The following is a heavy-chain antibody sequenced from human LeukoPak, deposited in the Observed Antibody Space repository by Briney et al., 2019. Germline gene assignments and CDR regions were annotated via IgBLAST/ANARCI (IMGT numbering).Heavy chain of an antibody. CDR3: AKTTYASNSSGWYNHFDY. CDR2: ISSSGNTT. J-gene: IGHJ4*02. CDR1: GFTFSDNY. D-gene: IGHD6-19*01. Sequence: GGSLRLSCAASGFTFSDNYMSWIRQAPGKGLEWVSYISSSGNTTYNADSVKGRFTISRDNSKNTLYLQLNSLRAEDTTVYYCAKTTYASNSSGWYNHFDYWGQGTLVTVSS. V-gene: IGHV3-11*01.